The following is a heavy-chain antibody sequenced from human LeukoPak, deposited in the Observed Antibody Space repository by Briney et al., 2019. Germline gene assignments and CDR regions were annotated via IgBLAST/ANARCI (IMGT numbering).Heavy chain of an antibody. CDR2: VNHSGST. J-gene: IGHJ4*02. CDR3: ARAEITAAGVPFDY. CDR1: GESFSGYY. D-gene: IGHD6-13*01. V-gene: IGHV4-34*01. Sequence: SETLSLTCAVYGESFSGYYWSWIRQPPGKGLEWIGEVNHSGSTNYNPSLKSRVTISVDTSKIQFSLKLSSVTAADTGVYYCARAEITAAGVPFDYWGQGTLVTVSS.